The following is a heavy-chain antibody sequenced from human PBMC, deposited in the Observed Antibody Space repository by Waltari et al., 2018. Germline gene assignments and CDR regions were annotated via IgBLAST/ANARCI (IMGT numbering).Heavy chain of an antibody. CDR3: ARDYYDFWSGYPRGFDY. Sequence: QVQLVESGGGVVQPGRSLRLSCAASGFTFSSYAMHWVRQAPGQGLEWVAVISYDGSNKYYADSVKGRFTISRDNSKNTLYLQMNSLRAEDTAVYYCARDYYDFWSGYPRGFDYWGQGTLVTVSS. CDR2: ISYDGSNK. V-gene: IGHV3-30-3*01. J-gene: IGHJ4*02. D-gene: IGHD3-3*01. CDR1: GFTFSSYA.